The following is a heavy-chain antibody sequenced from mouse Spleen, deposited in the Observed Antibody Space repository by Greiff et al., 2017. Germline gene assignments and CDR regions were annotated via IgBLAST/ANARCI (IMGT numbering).Heavy chain of an antibody. J-gene: IGHJ2*01. CDR2: INSGGSYT. Sequence: EVQRVESGGDLVKPGGSLKLSCAASGFTFTSYGMSWVRQTPDKRLEWVGTINSGGSYTYYPDSFKGRSPLSRDNANNTLYLQMSSLKSEDTAMYYCARHDDGSSLFDYWGQGTTRTVSS. CDR3: ARHDDGSSLFDY. V-gene: IGHV5-6*01. D-gene: IGHD1-1*01. CDR1: GFTFTSYG.